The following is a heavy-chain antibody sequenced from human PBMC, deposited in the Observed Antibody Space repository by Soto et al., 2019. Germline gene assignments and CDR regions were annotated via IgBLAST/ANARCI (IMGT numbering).Heavy chain of an antibody. D-gene: IGHD1-1*01. J-gene: IGHJ5*02. V-gene: IGHV3-13*01. Sequence: EVQLVESGGGLVQPGGSLRLSCAASGFTFSSYDMHWVHQATGKGLEWVSAIGTAGDTYYPGSVKGRFTISRENAKNSLYLQMNSLRAGDTAVYYCARADGTGTFDPWGQGTLVTVSS. CDR1: GFTFSSYD. CDR3: ARADGTGTFDP. CDR2: IGTAGDT.